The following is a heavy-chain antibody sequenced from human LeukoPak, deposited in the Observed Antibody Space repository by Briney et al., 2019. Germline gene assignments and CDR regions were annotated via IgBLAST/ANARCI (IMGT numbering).Heavy chain of an antibody. D-gene: IGHD5-12*01. CDR2: INHSGST. V-gene: IGHV4-34*01. CDR3: ARVVEWLRFWYFDY. J-gene: IGHJ4*02. Sequence: PSETLSLTCAVYGGSFSAYYWSWIRQPPGKGLEWIGEINHSGSTNYNPSLKSRVTISVDTSKNQFSLKLSSVTAADTAVYYCARVVEWLRFWYFDYWGQGTLVTVSS. CDR1: GGSFSAYY.